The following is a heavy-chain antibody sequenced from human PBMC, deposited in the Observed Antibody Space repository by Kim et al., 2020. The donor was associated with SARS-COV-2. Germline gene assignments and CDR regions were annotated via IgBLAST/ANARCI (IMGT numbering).Heavy chain of an antibody. CDR3: ARDLPISPAGNTIFGVINDY. J-gene: IGHJ4*02. D-gene: IGHD3-3*01. Sequence: ASVKVSCKASGYTFTSYAMNWVRQAPGQGLEWMGWINTNTGNPTYAQGFTGRFVFSLDTSVSTAYLQISSLKAEDTAVFYCARDLPISPAGNTIFGVINDYWGQGTLVTVSS. CDR2: INTNTGNP. V-gene: IGHV7-4-1*02. CDR1: GYTFTSYA.